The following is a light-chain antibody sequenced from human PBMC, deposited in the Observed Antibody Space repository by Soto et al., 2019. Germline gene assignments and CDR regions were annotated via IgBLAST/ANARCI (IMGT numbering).Light chain of an antibody. V-gene: IGKV1-39*01. Sequence: DIQMTQSPSSLSASVGDRVSITCRASQTISNYLIWYQQQPGKAPNLLIYAASTLQSGVPSRFSGSGSGTNFPRTISSLQSEDFATYYCQQSYNTPRAFGQGTMVEIK. CDR1: QTISNY. J-gene: IGKJ1*01. CDR2: AAS. CDR3: QQSYNTPRA.